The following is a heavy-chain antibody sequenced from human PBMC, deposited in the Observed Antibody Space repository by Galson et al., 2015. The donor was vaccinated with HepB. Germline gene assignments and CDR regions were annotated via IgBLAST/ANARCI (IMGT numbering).Heavy chain of an antibody. V-gene: IGHV3-30*18. CDR2: ISYDGLNK. Sequence: SLRLSCAVSGFTFNNYWMTWVRQPPGKGLEWVAVISYDGLNKYYADSVKGRFTISRDNSKNTLYLQMDSLTPEDTAVYYCAKPLTSGRTALAAAADHWGQGILVTVSS. D-gene: IGHD6-13*01. CDR3: AKPLTSGRTALAAAADH. J-gene: IGHJ4*02. CDR1: GFTFNNYW.